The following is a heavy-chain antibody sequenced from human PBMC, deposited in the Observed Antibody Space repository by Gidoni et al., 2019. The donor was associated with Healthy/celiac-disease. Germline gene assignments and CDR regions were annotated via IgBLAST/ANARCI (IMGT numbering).Heavy chain of an antibody. Sequence: EVQLVESGGGLVQPGRSLRLPCDASGFTFDDYARAWVRQVPGKGLEWCSGISWNRGSIGYADSVKGRFTISRDNAKNSLYLQMNSLRAEDTALYYCAKAPRSRVAAMSNNWCDPWGQGTLVTVSS. CDR3: AKAPRSRVAAMSNNWCDP. CDR1: GFTFDDYA. CDR2: ISWNRGSI. D-gene: IGHD2-21*02. V-gene: IGHV3-9*01. J-gene: IGHJ5*02.